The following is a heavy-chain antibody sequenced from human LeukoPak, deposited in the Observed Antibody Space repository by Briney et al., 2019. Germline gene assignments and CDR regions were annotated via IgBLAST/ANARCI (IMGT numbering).Heavy chain of an antibody. J-gene: IGHJ4*02. V-gene: IGHV4-34*01. Sequence: SETLSLTCAVYGGSFSGYYWSWIRQPPGKGLEWIGEIYHSGSTNYNPSLKSRVTISVDKSKNQFSLKLSSVTAADTAVYYCARMATRGDPGDYWGQGTLVTVSS. CDR2: IYHSGST. CDR3: ARMATRGDPGDY. D-gene: IGHD4-17*01. CDR1: GGSFSGYY.